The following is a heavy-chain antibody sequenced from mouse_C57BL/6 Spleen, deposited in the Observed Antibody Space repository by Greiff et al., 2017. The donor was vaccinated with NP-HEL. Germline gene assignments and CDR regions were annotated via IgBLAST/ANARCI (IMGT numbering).Heavy chain of an antibody. J-gene: IGHJ1*03. Sequence: VQLQQPGAELVKPGASVKLSCKASGYTFTSYWMQWVKQRPGQGLEWIGEIDPSDSYTNYNQKFKGKATLTVDTSSSTAYMQLSSLTSEDSAVYYCVHYYGSSFYWYFDVWGTGTTVTVSS. V-gene: IGHV1-50*01. CDR2: IDPSDSYT. D-gene: IGHD1-1*01. CDR1: GYTFTSYW. CDR3: VHYYGSSFYWYFDV.